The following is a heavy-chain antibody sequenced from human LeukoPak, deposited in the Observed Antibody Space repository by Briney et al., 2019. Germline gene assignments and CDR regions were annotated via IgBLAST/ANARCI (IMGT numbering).Heavy chain of an antibody. CDR1: GGSISSSNYY. D-gene: IGHD1-7*01. Sequence: SETPSLTCIVPGGSISSSNYYWAWIRQPPGKGLEWIGTFYSGGSTYYNPSLTSRVSISKDTSDNQFSLRLYSVTAADTAVYYCARKQGGTMYDVWGQGTQVTVSS. J-gene: IGHJ4*02. CDR3: ARKQGGTMYDV. V-gene: IGHV4-39*07. CDR2: FYSGGST.